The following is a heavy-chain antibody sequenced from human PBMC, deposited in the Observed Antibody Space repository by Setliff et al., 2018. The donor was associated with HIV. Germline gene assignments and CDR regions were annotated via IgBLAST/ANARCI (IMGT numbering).Heavy chain of an antibody. J-gene: IGHJ4*02. D-gene: IGHD3-22*01. CDR1: GFSFSNYA. Sequence: GGSLRLSCAVAGFSFSNYAMTWVRQAPGKGLEWVSAIAGTSASTYYADSVKGRFTISRDNSKNTLYLQMNSLRAEDTAVYYCARDLSYDYDRSSDTFDYWGQGTLVTVSS. V-gene: IGHV3-23*01. CDR3: ARDLSYDYDRSSDTFDY. CDR2: IAGTSAST.